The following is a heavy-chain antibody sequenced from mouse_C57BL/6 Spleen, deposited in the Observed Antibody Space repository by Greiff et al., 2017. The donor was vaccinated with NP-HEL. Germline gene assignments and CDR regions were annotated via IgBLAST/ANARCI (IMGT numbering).Heavy chain of an antibody. V-gene: IGHV1-50*01. CDR3: ARGHSKDFAMDY. Sequence: QVQLQQPGAELVKPGASVKLSCKASGYTFTSYWMQWVKQRPGQGLEWIGEIDPSDSYTNYNQKFKGKATLTVDTSSSTAYMQLSSLTSEDSAVYCCARGHSKDFAMDYWGQGTSVTVS. J-gene: IGHJ4*01. CDR2: IDPSDSYT. D-gene: IGHD2-5*01. CDR1: GYTFTSYW.